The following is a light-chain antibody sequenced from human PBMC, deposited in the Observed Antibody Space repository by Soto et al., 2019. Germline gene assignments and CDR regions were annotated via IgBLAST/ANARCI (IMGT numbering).Light chain of an antibody. Sequence: EIVLTQSPGTLSLSPGERATLSCRASQSFSSSYLAWYQQKPGQAPRLLIYGASSRATGIPDRFSGSGSGTAFTLTISSLEPEDFAVYYCQHYGSALFTFGTGTKVDVK. CDR3: QHYGSALFT. V-gene: IGKV3-20*01. J-gene: IGKJ3*01. CDR2: GAS. CDR1: QSFSSSY.